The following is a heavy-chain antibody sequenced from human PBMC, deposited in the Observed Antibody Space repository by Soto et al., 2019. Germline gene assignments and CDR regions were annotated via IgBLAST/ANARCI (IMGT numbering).Heavy chain of an antibody. D-gene: IGHD4-17*01. CDR2: IYHSGST. V-gene: IGHV4-4*02. J-gene: IGHJ4*02. CDR3: AIRTTVTTRLGY. CDR1: GGSISSSNL. Sequence: QVQLQESGPGLVKPSGTLSLTCAVSGGSISSSNLWSWVRQPPGKGLGWIGEIYHSGSTNYNTSLKSRVTISVAKSKNQFSLKLSSVTAAATAVYYCAIRTTVTTRLGYWGQGTLVTVSS.